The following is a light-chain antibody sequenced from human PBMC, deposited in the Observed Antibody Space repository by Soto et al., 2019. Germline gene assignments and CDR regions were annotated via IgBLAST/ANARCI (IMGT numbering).Light chain of an antibody. CDR1: NIGTRN. CDR2: RDS. Sequence: SYELTQPLSVSVPLGQTASITCGGNNIGTRNVHWYQQKPGQAPVLVVYRDSNRPSGIPERFSGSNSRNTATLTISRAQAGDEADYYCHVWDSSTAVFGGGTKVTVL. CDR3: HVWDSSTAV. V-gene: IGLV3-9*01. J-gene: IGLJ3*02.